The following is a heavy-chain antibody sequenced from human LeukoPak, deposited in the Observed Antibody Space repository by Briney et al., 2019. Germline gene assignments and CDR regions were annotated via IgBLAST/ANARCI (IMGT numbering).Heavy chain of an antibody. CDR3: ARGPAFWSGYGWFDP. CDR2: INHSGST. Sequence: SETLSLTCAVYGGSFSGYYWSWIRQPPGKGLEWIGEINHSGSTNYNPSLKSRVTISVDTSKNQFSLKLSSVTAADTAVYYCARGPAFWSGYGWFDPWGRGTLVTVSS. CDR1: GGSFSGYY. J-gene: IGHJ5*02. V-gene: IGHV4-34*01. D-gene: IGHD3-3*01.